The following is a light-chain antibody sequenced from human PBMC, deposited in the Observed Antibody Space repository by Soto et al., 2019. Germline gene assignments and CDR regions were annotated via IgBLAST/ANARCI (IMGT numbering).Light chain of an antibody. CDR2: SNN. Sequence: QSVLTQPPSVSGTPGQRVNMSCSGSSSNIGSKSVSWYQHLPQTAPKLLIYSNNQRPSGVPGRFSGSKSGTSASLAISGLQSDDETQYYCPAWDDSLNVLVFGGGTKVTVL. CDR3: PAWDDSLNVLV. J-gene: IGLJ2*01. V-gene: IGLV1-44*01. CDR1: SSNIGSKS.